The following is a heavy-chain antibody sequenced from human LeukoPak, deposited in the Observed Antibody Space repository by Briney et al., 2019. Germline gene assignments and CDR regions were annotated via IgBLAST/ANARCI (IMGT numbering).Heavy chain of an antibody. J-gene: IGHJ3*02. CDR2: IYSGGST. D-gene: IGHD4-23*01. CDR1: GFTVSSNY. V-gene: IGHV3-53*01. CDR3: ARGPNNSGNYRAFDI. Sequence: GGSLRLSCAASGFTVSSNYMSWVRQAPGKGLEWVSVIYSGGSTYYADSVRGRFTISRDNSKNTLYLQMNSLRAEDTAVYYCARGPNNSGNYRAFDIWGQGTMVTVSS.